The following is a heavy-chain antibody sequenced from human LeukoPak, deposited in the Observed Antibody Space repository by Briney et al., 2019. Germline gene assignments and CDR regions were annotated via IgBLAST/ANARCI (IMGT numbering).Heavy chain of an antibody. V-gene: IGHV3-74*01. Sequence: GGPLRLSCAASGFTFSSYWMHWVRQAPGKGLVWVSLTNNDGSLTIYADSVKGRFTISRDNAKNTLYLQMNSLRAEDTAVYYCARDLSFGAPYNWFDPWGQGTLVTVSS. J-gene: IGHJ5*02. CDR1: GFTFSSYW. CDR2: TNNDGSLT. D-gene: IGHD3-10*01. CDR3: ARDLSFGAPYNWFDP.